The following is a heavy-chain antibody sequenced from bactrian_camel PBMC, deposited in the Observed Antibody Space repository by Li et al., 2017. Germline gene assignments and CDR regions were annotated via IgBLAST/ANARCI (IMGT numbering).Heavy chain of an antibody. D-gene: IGHD5*01. J-gene: IGHJ4*01. V-gene: IGHV3-2*01. CDR3: AAAPRRLGLSCAPRHGYNY. Sequence: VESGGDLVRRGGSLRLSCQQSGVTFSNYYTSWLRQAPGEASEWVSAIYSDGTNEFYAGSVKGRFTISRDNAKNTQYLQMNSLKAEDTAVYYCAAAPRRLGLSCAPRHGYNYFGQGTQVTVS. CDR2: IYSDGTNE. CDR1: GVTFSNYY.